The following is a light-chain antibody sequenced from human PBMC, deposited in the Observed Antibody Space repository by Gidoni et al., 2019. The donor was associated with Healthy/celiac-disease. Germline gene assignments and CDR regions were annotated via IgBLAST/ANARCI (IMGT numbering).Light chain of an antibody. CDR3: QQYDNLPYT. Sequence: DIQMTQSPSSLSASVGDRVTITCQASPDISNYLNWYQQKPGKAPKLLIYDASNLETGVPSRFSGSGSGTDFTFTISSLQPEDIATYYCQQYDNLPYTFGQXTKLEIK. J-gene: IGKJ2*01. CDR1: PDISNY. CDR2: DAS. V-gene: IGKV1-33*01.